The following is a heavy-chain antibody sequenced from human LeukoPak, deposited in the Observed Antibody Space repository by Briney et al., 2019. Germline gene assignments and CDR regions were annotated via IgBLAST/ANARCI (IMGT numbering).Heavy chain of an antibody. CDR1: GYTFTAYH. CDR2: INPNSGGT. Sequence: VASVTVSFQASGYTFTAYHIHWVRQAPGQGLEGMGWINPNSGGTNYAQKFQGRVSMTRDTSISTAYMELSRLSADDTAVYYCARSRISDYYCYSMDVWRKGTTVTVSS. CDR3: ARSRISDYYCYSMDV. D-gene: IGHD1-14*01. V-gene: IGHV1-2*02. J-gene: IGHJ6*03.